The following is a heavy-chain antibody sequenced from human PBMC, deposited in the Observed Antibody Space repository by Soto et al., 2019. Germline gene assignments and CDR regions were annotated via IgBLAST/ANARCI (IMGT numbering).Heavy chain of an antibody. CDR2: IYSAGNT. V-gene: IGHV4-59*01. J-gene: IGHJ6*02. CDR3: ARHDPVPKVQHGMGV. Sequence: SETLSLTCTVSRGSITDYYWSWMRQPPGGGLEWIGYIYSAGNTLYTPSLQSRVTISVDTSKSQFSLNLRSVTAADTAVYYCARHDPVPKVQHGMGVWGQGATVTVSS. D-gene: IGHD3-10*01. CDR1: RGSITDYY.